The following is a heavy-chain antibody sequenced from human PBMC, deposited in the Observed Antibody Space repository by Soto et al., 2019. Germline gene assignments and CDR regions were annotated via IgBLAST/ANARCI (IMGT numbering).Heavy chain of an antibody. D-gene: IGHD3-10*01. Sequence: SVKVSCKASGFTFTSSAVQWVRQARGQRLEWIGWIVVGSGNTNYAQKFQERVTITRDMSTSTAYMELSSLRSEDTAVYYCAAYYGSGSYYKFDYWGQGTLVTVPQ. CDR1: GFTFTSSA. CDR3: AAYYGSGSYYKFDY. J-gene: IGHJ4*02. CDR2: IVVGSGNT. V-gene: IGHV1-58*01.